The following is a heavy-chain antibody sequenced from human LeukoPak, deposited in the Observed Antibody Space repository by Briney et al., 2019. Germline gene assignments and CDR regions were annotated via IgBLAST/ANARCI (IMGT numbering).Heavy chain of an antibody. CDR3: ARDLFRAFDI. V-gene: IGHV4-59*01. D-gene: IGHD2-21*01. CDR1: GGSISSYY. Sequence: TSETLSLTCTVSGGSISSYYWSWIRQPPGKGLEWIGYIYYSGSTNYNPSLKSRVTISVDTSKNQFSLKLSSVTAADTAVYYCARDLFRAFDIWGQGTMVTVSS. J-gene: IGHJ3*02. CDR2: IYYSGST.